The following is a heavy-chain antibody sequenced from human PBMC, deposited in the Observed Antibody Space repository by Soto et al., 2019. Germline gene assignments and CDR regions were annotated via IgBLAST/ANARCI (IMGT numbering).Heavy chain of an antibody. CDR2: MYYSGST. D-gene: IGHD6-6*01. J-gene: IGHJ4*02. V-gene: IGHV4-59*01. Sequence: TLSLTCTVSGGSMSSYYWCWIRQPPGKGLEWIGYMYYSGSTNYNPSLKSRVTISVDTSKNQFSLKLSSVTAADTAVYYCARSRRKQLAPDYWGQGTLVTVSS. CDR3: ARSRRKQLAPDY. CDR1: GGSMSSYY.